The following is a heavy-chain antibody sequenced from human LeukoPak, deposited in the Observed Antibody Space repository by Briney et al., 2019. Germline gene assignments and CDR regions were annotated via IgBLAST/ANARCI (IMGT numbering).Heavy chain of an antibody. CDR1: GFTFSSYA. J-gene: IGHJ3*02. Sequence: GGSLRLSCSASGFTFSSYAMHWVRQAPGKGLEYVSAITSNGGTTYYAASVKGRFTISRDNSKNTLYLQMSSLRAEDTAVYYCARDSSGYYYPDAFDIWGQGTMVTVSS. D-gene: IGHD3-22*01. CDR2: ITSNGGTT. CDR3: ARDSSGYYYPDAFDI. V-gene: IGHV3-64D*09.